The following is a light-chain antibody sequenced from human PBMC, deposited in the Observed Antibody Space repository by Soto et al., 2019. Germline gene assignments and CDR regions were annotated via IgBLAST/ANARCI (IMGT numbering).Light chain of an antibody. Sequence: ENVLTQSPGTLSLSPGERATLSCRASQSVSSSYVTWYQQKPGQAPRLLIYGVSSRATDIPDRFSGSGSGTDFTLTISRLEAEDFAVYYCQQYDSSPVTFGQGTKLEIK. V-gene: IGKV3-20*01. CDR1: QSVSSSY. J-gene: IGKJ2*01. CDR2: GVS. CDR3: QQYDSSPVT.